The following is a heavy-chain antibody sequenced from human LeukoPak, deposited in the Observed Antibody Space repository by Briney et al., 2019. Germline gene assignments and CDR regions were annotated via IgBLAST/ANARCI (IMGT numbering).Heavy chain of an antibody. D-gene: IGHD3-3*01. V-gene: IGHV3-30*02. CDR2: IRYDGSNK. Sequence: GGSLRLSCATSGFTFSSYGMHWDRQAPGKGLEWVAYIRYDGSNKYYADSVKGRFTISRDNSKNTLHLQMNSLRAEDTAVYYCVKAQYDFWSGYYFDFWGQGTLVTVSS. CDR3: VKAQYDFWSGYYFDF. CDR1: GFTFSSYG. J-gene: IGHJ4*02.